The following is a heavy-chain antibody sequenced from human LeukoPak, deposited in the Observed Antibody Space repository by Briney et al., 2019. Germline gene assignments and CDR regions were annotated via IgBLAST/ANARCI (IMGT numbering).Heavy chain of an antibody. CDR1: GYTFTSYG. J-gene: IGHJ6*02. V-gene: IGHV1-18*01. Sequence: GASVKVSCKASGYTFTSYGISWVRPAPGQGLEWMGWISAYNGNTNYAQKLQGRVTMTTDTSTSTAYMELRSLRSDDTAVYYCARDNYYGSGNPYGMDVWGQGTTVAVSS. CDR3: ARDNYYGSGNPYGMDV. D-gene: IGHD3-10*01. CDR2: ISAYNGNT.